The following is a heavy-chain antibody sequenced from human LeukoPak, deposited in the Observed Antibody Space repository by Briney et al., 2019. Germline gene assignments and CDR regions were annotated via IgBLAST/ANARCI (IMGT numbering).Heavy chain of an antibody. J-gene: IGHJ3*02. D-gene: IGHD3-22*01. CDR3: AKDLTYYYDSSGDDAFDI. CDR2: IRYDGSNK. V-gene: IGHV3-30*02. CDR1: GFTFSSYG. Sequence: GGSLRLSCAASGFTFSSYGMHWVRQAPGKGLEWVEFIRYDGSNKYYADSVKGRFTISRDNSKHTLYLQMNSLRAEDTAVYYCAKDLTYYYDSSGDDAFDIWGQGTMVTVSS.